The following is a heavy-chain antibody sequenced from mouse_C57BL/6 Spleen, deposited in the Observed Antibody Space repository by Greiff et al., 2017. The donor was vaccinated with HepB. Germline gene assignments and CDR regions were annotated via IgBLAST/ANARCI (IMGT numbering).Heavy chain of an antibody. D-gene: IGHD1-1*01. CDR3: ARGNYGRGMDY. J-gene: IGHJ4*01. V-gene: IGHV1-75*01. CDR2: IFPGSGST. CDR1: GYTFTDYY. Sequence: VQLQESGPELVKPGASVKISCKASGYTFTDYYINWVKQRPGQGLEWIGWIFPGSGSTYYNEKFKGKATLTVDKSSSTAYMLISSLTSEDSAVYFCARGNYGRGMDYWGQGTSVTVSS.